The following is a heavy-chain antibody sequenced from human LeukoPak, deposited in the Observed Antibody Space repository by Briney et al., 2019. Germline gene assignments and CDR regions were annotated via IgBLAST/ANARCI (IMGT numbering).Heavy chain of an antibody. CDR2: IFYSGGT. CDR3: ARRAAPNWHFDL. Sequence: SETLSLTCSVSGGSISPYYWSWIRQPPGKGLEWIGYIFYSGGTNYNPSLKSRVTISVDTSKNQFSLNLSSVTAADTAVYYCARRAAPNWHFDLWGRGTLVTVSS. J-gene: IGHJ2*01. D-gene: IGHD6-6*01. CDR1: GGSISPYY. V-gene: IGHV4-59*08.